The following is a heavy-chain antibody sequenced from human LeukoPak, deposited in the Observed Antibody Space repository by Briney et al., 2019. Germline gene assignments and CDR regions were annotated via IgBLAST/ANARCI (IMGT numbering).Heavy chain of an antibody. CDR3: ARSRDGYNSLSFDI. Sequence: GGSLRLSCAASGFTFSSYGMHWVRQAPGKGLEWVAVIWYDGSNKYYADSVKGRFTISRDNSKNTLYLQMNSLRAEDTAVYYCARSRDGYNSLSFDIWGQGTMVTVSS. CDR1: GFTFSSYG. CDR2: IWYDGSNK. J-gene: IGHJ3*02. V-gene: IGHV3-33*01. D-gene: IGHD5-24*01.